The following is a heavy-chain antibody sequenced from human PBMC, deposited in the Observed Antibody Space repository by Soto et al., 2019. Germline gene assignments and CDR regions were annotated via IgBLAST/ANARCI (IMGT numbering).Heavy chain of an antibody. Sequence: QVQLVESGGGVVQPGRSLRLSCAASGFTFSSYGMHWVRQAPGKGLEWVAVIWYDGSNKYYADSVKGRFTISRDNSKNTRYLQMNSLRAEDRAVYYCASDDQDAFDIWVQGTMVTVSS. J-gene: IGHJ3*02. CDR3: ASDDQDAFDI. CDR1: GFTFSSYG. V-gene: IGHV3-33*01. CDR2: IWYDGSNK.